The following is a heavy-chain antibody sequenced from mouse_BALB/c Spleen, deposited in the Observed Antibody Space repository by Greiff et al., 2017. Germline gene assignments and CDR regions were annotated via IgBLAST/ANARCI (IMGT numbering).Heavy chain of an antibody. CDR2: ISYSGST. Sequence: DVKLQESGPSLVKPSQTLSLTCSVTGDSITSCYWNWIRKFPGNKLEYMGYISYSGSTYYNPSLKSRISITRDTSKNQYYLQLNSVTTEDTATYYCARGGYGDPFDYWGQGTTLTVSS. J-gene: IGHJ2*01. CDR1: GDSITSCY. CDR3: ARGGYGDPFDY. V-gene: IGHV3-8*02. D-gene: IGHD3-1*01.